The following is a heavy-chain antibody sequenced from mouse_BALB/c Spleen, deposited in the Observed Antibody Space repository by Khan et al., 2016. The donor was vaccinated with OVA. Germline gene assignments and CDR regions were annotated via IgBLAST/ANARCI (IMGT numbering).Heavy chain of an antibody. J-gene: IGHJ2*01. CDR2: ISYSGST. V-gene: IGHV3-2*02. CDR3: ARSIMAN. CDR1: GYSITSDYA. Sequence: EVKLLESGPGLVKPSQSLSLTCTVSGYSITSDYAWNWIRQFPGNKLEWMGYISYSGSTSYNPSLKSRISITRYTSKNQFFLQLNSVTTDDTATYYCARSIMANWGQGTTLTVSS.